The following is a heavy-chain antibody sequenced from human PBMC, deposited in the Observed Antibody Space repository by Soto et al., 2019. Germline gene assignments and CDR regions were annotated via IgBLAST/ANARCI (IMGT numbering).Heavy chain of an antibody. CDR1: GFTFSSYW. CDR3: ARVEGYSYGYKYYYYGMDV. D-gene: IGHD5-18*01. CDR2: IKQDGSEK. J-gene: IGHJ6*02. Sequence: GGSLRLSCAASGFTFSSYWMSWVRQAPWKGLEWVANIKQDGSEKYYVDSVKGRFTISRDNAKNSPYLQMNSLRAEDTAVYCCARVEGYSYGYKYYYYGMDVWGQGTTVTVSS. V-gene: IGHV3-7*03.